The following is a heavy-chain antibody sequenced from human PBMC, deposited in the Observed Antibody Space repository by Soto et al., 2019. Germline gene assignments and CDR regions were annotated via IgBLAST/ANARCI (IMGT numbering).Heavy chain of an antibody. CDR2: IWYDGSKT. D-gene: IGHD2-2*03. CDR3: ARDPYGYFYGMDV. J-gene: IGHJ6*02. Sequence: QVQLVECGGGVVQPGRSLRLSCTPSGFSFSSYGMHWVRQAPGKGLEWVAVIWYDGSKTYYADSVKGRFTISRDNPNNTLYLQMNSLRAEDTAVYYCARDPYGYFYGMDVWGQGTTVTVSS. V-gene: IGHV3-33*01. CDR1: GFSFSSYG.